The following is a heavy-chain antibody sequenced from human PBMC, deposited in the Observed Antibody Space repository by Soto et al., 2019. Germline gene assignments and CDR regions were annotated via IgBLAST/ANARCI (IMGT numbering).Heavy chain of an antibody. D-gene: IGHD2-21*02. J-gene: IGHJ6*02. CDR3: VHSRCGGDCLRSYSSHYYYGMDV. V-gene: IGHV2-5*02. Sequence: QITLKESGPTLVKPTQTLTLTCTFSGFSLSTGGLGVGWIRQPPGEALEWLALIYWDDDKRYSPSLRSRLTITKDTCKNQVVLIMTNMDPVDTATYYCVHSRCGGDCLRSYSSHYYYGMDVWGQGTTVTVSS. CDR1: GFSLSTGGLG. CDR2: IYWDDDK.